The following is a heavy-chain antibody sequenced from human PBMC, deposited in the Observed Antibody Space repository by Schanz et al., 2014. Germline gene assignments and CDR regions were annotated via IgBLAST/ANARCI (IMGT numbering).Heavy chain of an antibody. D-gene: IGHD2-15*01. CDR3: AKGMGYCSGGTCYDYYYYGLDV. Sequence: VQLVESGGGVVQPGRSLRLSCAASGFTFSSYAMTWVRPAPGKGLEWVSSISHSGGSKYYADSVKGRFTISRDNSENTLYLQMNSLSADDTAVFYCAKGMGYCSGGTCYDYYYYGLDVWGQGTTVTVSS. V-gene: IGHV3-23*04. J-gene: IGHJ6*02. CDR1: GFTFSSYA. CDR2: ISHSGGSK.